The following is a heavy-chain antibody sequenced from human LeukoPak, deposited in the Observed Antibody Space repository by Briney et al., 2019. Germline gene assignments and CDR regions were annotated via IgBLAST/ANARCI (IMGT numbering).Heavy chain of an antibody. CDR1: GYSISSGYY. J-gene: IGHJ5*02. Sequence: SETLSLTCTVSGYSISSGYYWGWIRQPPGKGLEWIGSIYHSGSTYYNPSLKSRVTISVDTSKNQFSLKLSSVTAADTAVYYCAREDYGDYVEGFDPWGQGTPVTVSS. CDR2: IYHSGST. CDR3: AREDYGDYVEGFDP. D-gene: IGHD4-17*01. V-gene: IGHV4-38-2*02.